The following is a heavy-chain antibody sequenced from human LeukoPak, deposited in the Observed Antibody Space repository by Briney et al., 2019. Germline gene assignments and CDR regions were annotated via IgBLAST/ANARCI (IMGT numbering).Heavy chain of an antibody. CDR3: AKDIRSSSGLDALDI. Sequence: GGSLRLSCAASGFTFDDYGMSWVRQGPGKGLEWVSAINRNGDSTGYADSVKGRFTISRDNAKNSLYLQMNSLRAEDTALYYCAKDIRSSSGLDALDIWGQGTMVTVSS. CDR2: INRNGDST. J-gene: IGHJ3*02. V-gene: IGHV3-20*04. D-gene: IGHD6-13*01. CDR1: GFTFDDYG.